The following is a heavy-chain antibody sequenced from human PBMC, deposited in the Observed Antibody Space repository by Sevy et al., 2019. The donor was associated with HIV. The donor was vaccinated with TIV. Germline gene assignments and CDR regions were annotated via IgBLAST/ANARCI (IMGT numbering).Heavy chain of an antibody. Sequence: SETLSLTCAVYGGSFSGYYWSWIRQPPGMGLEWIGEINHSGSTNYNPSLKSRVTISVDTSKNQFSLKLSSVTAADTAVYYCARTGGSGSYYNVAHYYYGMDVWGQGTTVTVSS. D-gene: IGHD3-10*01. CDR2: INHSGST. V-gene: IGHV4-34*01. CDR3: ARTGGSGSYYNVAHYYYGMDV. J-gene: IGHJ6*02. CDR1: GGSFSGYY.